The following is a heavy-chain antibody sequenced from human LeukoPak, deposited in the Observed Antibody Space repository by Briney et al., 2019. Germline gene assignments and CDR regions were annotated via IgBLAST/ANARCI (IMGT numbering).Heavy chain of an antibody. Sequence: GGSLRLSCAASGFTFSSYVMHWVRQAPGKGLEWVAVISYDGSNKYYADSVKGRFTISRDNSKNTLYLQMNSLRAEDTAVYYCAKESRFIAARPRYYYYYGMDVWGQGTTVTVSS. V-gene: IGHV3-30*18. CDR1: GFTFSSYV. D-gene: IGHD6-6*01. CDR2: ISYDGSNK. CDR3: AKESRFIAARPRYYYYYGMDV. J-gene: IGHJ6*02.